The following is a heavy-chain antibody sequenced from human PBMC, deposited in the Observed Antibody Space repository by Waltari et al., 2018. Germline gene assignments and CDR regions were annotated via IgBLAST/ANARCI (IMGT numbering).Heavy chain of an antibody. CDR1: GFTVSSNY. V-gene: IGHV3-53*04. Sequence: EVQLVESGGGLVQPGGSLRLSCAASGFTVSSNYMSWVRQAPGKGLEWVSVIYSGGSTNDADSVKGRFTISRHNSKNTLYLQMNSLRAEDTAVYYCARAGYCSSTSCWGGVDYWGQGTLVTVSS. CDR3: ARAGYCSSTSCWGGVDY. D-gene: IGHD2-2*01. J-gene: IGHJ4*02. CDR2: IYSGGST.